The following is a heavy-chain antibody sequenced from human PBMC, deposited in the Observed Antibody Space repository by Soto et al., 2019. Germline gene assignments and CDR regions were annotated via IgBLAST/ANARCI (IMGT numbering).Heavy chain of an antibody. D-gene: IGHD3-16*02. CDR3: ARDGTTYYDYVWGSYRYPYYFDY. CDR2: IIPIFGTA. CDR1: GGTFSSYA. J-gene: IGHJ4*02. V-gene: IGHV1-69*13. Sequence: SVKVSFKASGGTFSSYAISWVRQAPGQGLELMGGIIPIFGTANYAQKFQGRVTITADESTSTAYMELSSLRSEDTAVYYCARDGTTYYDYVWGSYRYPYYFDYWGQGTLVTVSS.